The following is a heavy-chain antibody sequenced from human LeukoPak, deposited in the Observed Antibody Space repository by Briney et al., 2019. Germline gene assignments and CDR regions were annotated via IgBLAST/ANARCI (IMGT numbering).Heavy chain of an antibody. CDR3: ARDSANPNDGTYHFYGIDV. D-gene: IGHD1-1*01. CDR1: GGTLTSYI. Sequence: AVKVSCKASGGTLTSYIFAWVREAPAQGIELMGSTNLSLGATDSAQAYQVRLKITVYTSQYPAFMELSSLASDDPAVYYCARDSANPNDGTYHFYGIDVWGQGGAVTVSS. J-gene: IGHJ6*02. CDR2: TNLSLGAT. V-gene: IGHV1-69*08.